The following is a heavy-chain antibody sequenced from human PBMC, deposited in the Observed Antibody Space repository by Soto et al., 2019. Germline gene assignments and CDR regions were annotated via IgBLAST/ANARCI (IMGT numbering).Heavy chain of an antibody. CDR3: TRGTGELLRHTLWYFDY. CDR1: GFTFGDYA. CDR2: IRSKAYGGTT. V-gene: IGHV3-49*04. J-gene: IGHJ4*02. D-gene: IGHD1-26*01. Sequence: PGGSLRLSCTASGFTFGDYAMSWVRQAPGKGLEWVGFIRSKAYGGTTEYAASVKGRFTISRDDSKSIAYLQMNSLKTEDTAVYYCTRGTGELLRHTLWYFDYWGQGTLVTVSS.